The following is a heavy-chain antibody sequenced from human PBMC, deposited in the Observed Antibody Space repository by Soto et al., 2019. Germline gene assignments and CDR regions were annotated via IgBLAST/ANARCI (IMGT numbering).Heavy chain of an antibody. D-gene: IGHD6-6*01. CDR3: ARDSSSYFDY. CDR2: ISSSSSYI. Sequence: EVQLVESGGGLVKPGGSLRLSCAASGFTFSSYSMNWVRQAPGKGLEWVSSISSSSSYIYYADSVNGRFTISRDNAKNSLYLQMNSLRAEDTAVYYCARDSSSYFDYWGQGTLVTVSS. CDR1: GFTFSSYS. V-gene: IGHV3-21*01. J-gene: IGHJ4*02.